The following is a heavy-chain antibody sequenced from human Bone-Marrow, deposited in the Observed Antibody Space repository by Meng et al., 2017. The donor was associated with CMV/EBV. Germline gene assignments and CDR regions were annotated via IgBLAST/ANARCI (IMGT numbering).Heavy chain of an antibody. Sequence: SETLSLTCAVSGGSISSSNWWSWVRQPPGKGLEWIGEIYHSGSTNYNPSLKSRVTISVDKSKNQFSLKLSPVTAADTAVYYCARGGSCSSTSCYQYYYYYYGMDVWGQGTTVTVSS. J-gene: IGHJ6*02. CDR3: ARGGSCSSTSCYQYYYYYYGMDV. CDR2: IYHSGST. D-gene: IGHD2-2*01. CDR1: GGSISSSNW. V-gene: IGHV4-4*02.